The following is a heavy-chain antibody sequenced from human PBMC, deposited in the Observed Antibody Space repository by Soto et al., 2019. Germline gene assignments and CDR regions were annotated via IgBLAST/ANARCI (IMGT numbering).Heavy chain of an antibody. CDR1: GFSFTSYG. CDR2: IWYDGTNK. D-gene: IGHD3-22*01. V-gene: IGHV3-33*01. CDR3: ARDYDSSGYYPQTYYFEY. J-gene: IGHJ4*02. Sequence: QVQLVESGGGVVQPGRSLRLSCAASGFSFTSYGMHWVRQAPGKGLEWVAVIWYDGTNKYYADSVKGRFTISRDNSKNTLYLPMNSLRTEDTAVYYCARDYDSSGYYPQTYYFEYWGQGTLVTVSS.